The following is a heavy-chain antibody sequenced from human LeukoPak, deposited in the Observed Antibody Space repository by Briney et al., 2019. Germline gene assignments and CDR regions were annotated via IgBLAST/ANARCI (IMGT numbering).Heavy chain of an antibody. J-gene: IGHJ6*03. Sequence: SETLSLTCTVSGGSISSHYWSWIRQPPGKGLEWIGYIYYSGSTNYNPSLKSRVTISVDTSKNQFSLKLSSVTAADTAVYYCARDIAGRDVWGKGTTVTVS. CDR3: ARDIAGRDV. CDR2: IYYSGST. D-gene: IGHD3-16*02. CDR1: GGSISSHY. V-gene: IGHV4-59*11.